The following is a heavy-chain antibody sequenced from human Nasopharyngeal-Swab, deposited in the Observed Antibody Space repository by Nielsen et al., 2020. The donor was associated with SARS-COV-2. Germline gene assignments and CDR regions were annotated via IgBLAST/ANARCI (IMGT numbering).Heavy chain of an antibody. CDR2: ISWNSGSI. V-gene: IGHV3-9*01. CDR3: ARDSRVAIDY. J-gene: IGHJ4*02. Sequence: LSLTCAASGFTFDDYAMHWVRQAPGKGLEWVSGISWNSGSIGYADSVKGRFTISRDNANNLLYLQMNSLRAEDTAVYYCARDSRVAIDYWGQGTLVTVSS. D-gene: IGHD3-3*01. CDR1: GFTFDDYA.